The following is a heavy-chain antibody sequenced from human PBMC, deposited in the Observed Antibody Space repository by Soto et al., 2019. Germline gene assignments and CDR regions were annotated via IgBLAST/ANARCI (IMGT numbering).Heavy chain of an antibody. V-gene: IGHV4-59*01. CDR3: ARTYYYDSSGNINWFDP. CDR2: IYYAGST. J-gene: IGHJ5*02. Sequence: SETLSLTCTVSGGSISNYYWSWIRQPPGRGLEWIGFIYYAGSTKYNPSLNSRVTISLDTSKSQFSLKLSSVTAADTAVYYCARTYYYDSSGNINWFDPWGQGTLVTV. CDR1: GGSISNYY. D-gene: IGHD3-22*01.